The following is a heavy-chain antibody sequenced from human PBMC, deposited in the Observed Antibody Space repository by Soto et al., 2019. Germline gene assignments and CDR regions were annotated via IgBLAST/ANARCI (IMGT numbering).Heavy chain of an antibody. J-gene: IGHJ5*02. V-gene: IGHV4-34*01. CDR2: INHSGSP. CDR3: ARGTWALRFGP. CDR1: GGSLSGHY. D-gene: IGHD3-10*01. Sequence: SETLSLTCAVYGGSLSGHYCSWIRQSPGKGLERIGEINHSGSPNYSPSIKSRVTISVDTSKNQFTLKLSSLTAAETAVYYCARGTWALRFGPWGQGSLVTVCS.